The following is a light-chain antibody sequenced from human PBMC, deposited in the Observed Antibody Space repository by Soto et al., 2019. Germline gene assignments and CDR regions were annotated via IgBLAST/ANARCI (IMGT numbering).Light chain of an antibody. Sequence: QSALTQPASVSGSPGQSITISCTGTSSDVGGYNYVSWYQQHPGDAPKLMIYHVTNRPSGVSDRFSGSKSGNTASLTISGLQAEDEADYYCSSYTGTSVYIFGTGTKLTVL. CDR3: SSYTGTSVYI. CDR1: SSDVGGYNY. J-gene: IGLJ1*01. CDR2: HVT. V-gene: IGLV2-14*03.